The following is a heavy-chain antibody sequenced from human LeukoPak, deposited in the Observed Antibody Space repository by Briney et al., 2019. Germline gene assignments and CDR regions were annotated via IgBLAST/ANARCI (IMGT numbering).Heavy chain of an antibody. D-gene: IGHD1-26*01. CDR3: AKDSGSYAPYYFDY. J-gene: IGHJ4*02. Sequence: GGSLRLSCAGSGFTFSDFWMTWVRQTPGKGLEWVAVISYDGSNKYYADSVKGRFTISRDNSKNTLYLQMNSLRAEDTAVYYCAKDSGSYAPYYFDYWGREPWSPSPQ. V-gene: IGHV3-30*18. CDR2: ISYDGSNK. CDR1: GFTFSDFW.